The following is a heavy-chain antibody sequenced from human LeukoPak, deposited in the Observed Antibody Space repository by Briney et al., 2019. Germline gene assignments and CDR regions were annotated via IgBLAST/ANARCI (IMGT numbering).Heavy chain of an antibody. CDR1: GYTFVSYG. Sequence: GASVKVSCKASGYTFVSYGISWVRQAPGQGLEWMGWISPHNGNTKYVQRLQGRVTMTADTSTSTAYMELRSLRSEDTAVYYCARDTNYDILTGYYDWNYFDYWGQGTLVTVSS. V-gene: IGHV1-18*01. CDR2: ISPHNGNT. J-gene: IGHJ4*02. CDR3: ARDTNYDILTGYYDWNYFDY. D-gene: IGHD3-9*01.